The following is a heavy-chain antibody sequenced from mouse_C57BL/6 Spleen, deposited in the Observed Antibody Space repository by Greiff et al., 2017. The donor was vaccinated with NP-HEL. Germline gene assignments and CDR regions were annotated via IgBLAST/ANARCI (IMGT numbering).Heavy chain of an antibody. CDR3: ARDHSNSLFDY. D-gene: IGHD2-5*01. J-gene: IGHJ2*01. CDR1: GFTFSSYA. Sequence: EVHLVESGGGLVKPGGSLKLSCAASGFTFSSYAMSWVRQTPEKRLEWVATISDGGSYTYYPDNVKGRFTISRDNAKNNLYLQMSHLKSEDTAMYYCARDHSNSLFDYWGQGTTLTVSS. V-gene: IGHV5-4*01. CDR2: ISDGGSYT.